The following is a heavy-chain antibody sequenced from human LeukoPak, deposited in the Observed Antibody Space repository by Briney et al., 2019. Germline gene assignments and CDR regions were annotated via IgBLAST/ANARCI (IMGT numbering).Heavy chain of an antibody. CDR2: INPNSGGT. D-gene: IGHD3-3*01. J-gene: IGHJ4*02. CDR3: ARDLRSGYYDY. V-gene: IGHV1-2*02. Sequence: GASVKVSCKASGYTFTGYYLHWVRQAPGQGLEWMGWINPNSGGTNYAQKFQGRVTMTRDTSISTAYMELSRLTSDDTAVYYCARDLRSGYYDYWSQGTLVTVSS. CDR1: GYTFTGYY.